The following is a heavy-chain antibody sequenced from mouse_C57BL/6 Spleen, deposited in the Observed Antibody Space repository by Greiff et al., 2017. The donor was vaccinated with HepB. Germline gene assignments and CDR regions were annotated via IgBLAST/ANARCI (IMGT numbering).Heavy chain of an antibody. CDR2: INPDSSTI. CDR3: ARICYGSKDWYFDV. V-gene: IGHV4-1*01. J-gene: IGHJ1*03. CDR1: GIDFSRYW. D-gene: IGHD1-1*01. Sequence: AGGGIDFSRYWMSWVRRAPGKGLEWIGEINPDSSTINYAPSLKDKFIISRDNAKNTLYLQMSKVRSEDTALYYCARICYGSKDWYFDVWGTGTTVTVSS.